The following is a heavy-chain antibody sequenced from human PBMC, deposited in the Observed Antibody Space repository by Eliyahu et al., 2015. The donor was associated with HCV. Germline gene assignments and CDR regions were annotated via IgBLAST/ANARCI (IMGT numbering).Heavy chain of an antibody. CDR1: GGTFRTLS. CDR3: ATVRASVTHRAEYFQH. D-gene: IGHD5/OR15-5a*01. CDR2: ILPVFGSS. V-gene: IGHV1-69*01. J-gene: IGHJ1*01. Sequence: QVQLDQSGAEVKKPGSSVKVSCKASGGTFRTLSINWVRQAPGQGLEWMGRILPVFGSSNYAQKFQGRVSITADESTATAYLELNSLTSDDTAIFYCATVRASVTHRAEYFQHWGQGTLVTVS.